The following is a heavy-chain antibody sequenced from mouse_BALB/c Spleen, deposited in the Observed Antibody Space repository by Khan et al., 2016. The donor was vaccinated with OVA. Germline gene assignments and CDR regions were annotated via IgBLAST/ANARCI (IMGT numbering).Heavy chain of an antibody. CDR1: GYTFTSYW. D-gene: IGHD1-1*01. CDR3: ANLGSTSAWFAY. Sequence: VQLQQSGAELAKPGASVKMSCKASGYTFTSYWMHWVKQRPGQGLEWIGYINPSSGYSEFNQKFKDKATLTADKSSSTAYMQLSSLTSDDSAIYYCANLGSTSAWFAYWGQGTLVTVSA. V-gene: IGHV1-7*01. CDR2: INPSSGYS. J-gene: IGHJ3*01.